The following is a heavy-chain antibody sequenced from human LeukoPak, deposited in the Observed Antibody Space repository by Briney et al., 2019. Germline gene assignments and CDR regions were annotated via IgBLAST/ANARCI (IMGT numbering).Heavy chain of an antibody. CDR3: ARSHMYGDYGEDI. D-gene: IGHD4-17*01. V-gene: IGHV3-48*03. CDR1: GGSFTGYH. J-gene: IGHJ3*02. Sequence: LSLTCNVLGGSFTGYHWSWFRQAPGRGLEWISYINSVGGTTFYADSVKGRFTISRDNANNTLYLQMNSLRAEDAATYYCARSHMYGDYGEDIWGHGTVVAVSS. CDR2: INSVGGTT.